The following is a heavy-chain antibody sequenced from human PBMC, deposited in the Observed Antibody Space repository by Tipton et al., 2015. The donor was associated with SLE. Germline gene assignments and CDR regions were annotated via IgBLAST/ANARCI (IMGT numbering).Heavy chain of an antibody. CDR1: GGSISSPTYY. J-gene: IGHJ5*02. CDR3: ARSWIQLQGFDP. V-gene: IGHV4-39*07. D-gene: IGHD5-18*01. Sequence: TLSLTCTVSGGSISSPTYYWDWIRQPPGKGLEWIASVYYSGSTYYNPSLKSRVTISVDTSKNQFSLKLSSVTAADTAVYYCARSWIQLQGFDPWGQGTLVTVSS. CDR2: VYYSGST.